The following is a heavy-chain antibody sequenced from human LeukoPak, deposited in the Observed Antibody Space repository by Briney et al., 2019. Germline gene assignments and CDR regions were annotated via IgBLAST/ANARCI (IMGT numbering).Heavy chain of an antibody. J-gene: IGHJ4*02. CDR3: ARAGGGYDLTHYFDY. D-gene: IGHD5-12*01. Sequence: ASVRVSCKASGYTFTGYYIHWVRQAPGQGLEWMGGIIPIFGTANYAQKFQGRVTITADESTSTAYMELSSLRSEDTAVYYCARAGGGYDLTHYFDYWGQGTLVTVSS. CDR1: GYTFTGYY. V-gene: IGHV1-69*13. CDR2: IIPIFGTA.